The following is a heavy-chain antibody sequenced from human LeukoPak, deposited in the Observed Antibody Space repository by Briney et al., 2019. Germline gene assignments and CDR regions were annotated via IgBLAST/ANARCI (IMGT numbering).Heavy chain of an antibody. J-gene: IGHJ5*02. CDR1: GFTFRDYA. V-gene: IGHV3-9*03. Sequence: GGSLRLSCAASGFTFRDYAMSWVRQAPGKGLEWVSGISWNSGTIGYADSVKGRFTISRDNAKNSLYLQMNSLRPEDMALYYCAKGNSGSYSQDWFDPWGQGTLVTVSS. D-gene: IGHD1-26*01. CDR3: AKGNSGSYSQDWFDP. CDR2: ISWNSGTI.